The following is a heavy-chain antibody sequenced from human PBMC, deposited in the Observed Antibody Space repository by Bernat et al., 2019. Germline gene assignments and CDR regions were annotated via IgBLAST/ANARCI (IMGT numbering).Heavy chain of an antibody. CDR2: ISYDGSNK. V-gene: IGHV3-30*03. D-gene: IGHD6-13*01. Sequence: QVQLVESGGGVVQPGRSLRLSCAASGFTFSSYGMHWVRQAPGKGLEWVAVISYDGSNKYYADSVKGRFTISRDNSKNTLYLQMNSLRAEDTAVYYCARALAGTHWLDPWGQGTLVTVSS. J-gene: IGHJ5*02. CDR3: ARALAGTHWLDP. CDR1: GFTFSSYG.